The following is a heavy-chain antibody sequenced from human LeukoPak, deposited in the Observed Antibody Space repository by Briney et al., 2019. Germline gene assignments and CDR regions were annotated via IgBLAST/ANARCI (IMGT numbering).Heavy chain of an antibody. V-gene: IGHV4-39*01. J-gene: IGHJ3*01. CDR2: IYYRGSS. CDR3: ARQGTGILDGSDV. CDR1: GGSISDSSYY. D-gene: IGHD3/OR15-3a*01. Sequence: SETLSLTCTVSGGSISDSSYYWGWIRQPPGKGLEWIGNIYYRGSSDNNPSLQSRLTISVDTSKNQFSLKLNSVTAADTAVYYCARQGTGILDGSDVWGRGTMVTVSS.